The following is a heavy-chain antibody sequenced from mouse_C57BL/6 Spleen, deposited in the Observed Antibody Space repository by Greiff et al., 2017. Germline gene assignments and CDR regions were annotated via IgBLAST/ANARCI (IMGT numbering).Heavy chain of an antibody. CDR3: ARHEEITTVGDYYAMDY. CDR1: GFTFSSYG. CDR2: ISSGGSYT. V-gene: IGHV5-6*01. Sequence: VQLKESGGDLVKPGGSLTLSCAASGFTFSSYGMSWVRQTPDKRLEWVATISSGGSYTYYPDSVKGRFTISRDNAKNTLYLQMSSLKSEDTAMYYCARHEEITTVGDYYAMDYWGQGTSVTVSS. J-gene: IGHJ4*01. D-gene: IGHD1-1*01.